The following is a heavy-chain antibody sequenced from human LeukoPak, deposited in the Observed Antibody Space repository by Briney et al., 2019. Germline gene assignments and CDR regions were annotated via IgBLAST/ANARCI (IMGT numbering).Heavy chain of an antibody. CDR1: GGSINSTNYY. D-gene: IGHD3-22*01. V-gene: IGHV4-39*01. J-gene: IGHJ4*02. CDR2: IYYSGST. CDR3: ARHDSSGYYSPLHY. Sequence: KPSETLSLTCTVSGGSINSTNYYWGWTRQPPGKGLEWIGSIYYSGSTYYNPSLRSRVTISVDTSKNQFSLKLTSVTAADTAVYYCARHDSSGYYSPLHYWGQGTLVTVSS.